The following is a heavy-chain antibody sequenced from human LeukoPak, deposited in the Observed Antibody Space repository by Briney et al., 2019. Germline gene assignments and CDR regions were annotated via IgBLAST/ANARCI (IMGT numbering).Heavy chain of an antibody. CDR1: GGSISPYF. CDR3: ARDDYRGVTNFDP. D-gene: IGHD3-10*01. V-gene: IGHV4-59*01. J-gene: IGHJ5*02. CDR2: ISYTGST. Sequence: SETLSLTCTVSGGSISPYFWSWFRQPPGKGLEWIGYISYTGSTIYSPSLKSRVTISVDTSKNQFSLQLTSVTAADTAVYYRARDDYRGVTNFDPWGQGTLVTVSS.